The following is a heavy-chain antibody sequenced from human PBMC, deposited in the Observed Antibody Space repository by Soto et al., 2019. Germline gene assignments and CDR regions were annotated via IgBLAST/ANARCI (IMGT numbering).Heavy chain of an antibody. Sequence: PWETLSLTCTVSGGSISSFYWSWVRQPAGKGLEWIGRIYTSEVTNYNPSLKSRVTMSVDTSKNQFSLKLSSVTAADTAVYYCAREITGYYYAMDVWGQGTTVTVSS. CDR3: AREITGYYYAMDV. CDR1: GGSISSFY. D-gene: IGHD3-16*01. CDR2: IYTSEVT. V-gene: IGHV4-4*07. J-gene: IGHJ6*02.